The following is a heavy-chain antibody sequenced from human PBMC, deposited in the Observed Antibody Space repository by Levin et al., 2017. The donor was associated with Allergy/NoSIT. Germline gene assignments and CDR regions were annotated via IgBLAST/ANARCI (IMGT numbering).Heavy chain of an antibody. Sequence: GGSLRLSCAASGFSFSNFYMSWVRQTPERGLEWISYISSSTTYTMYADSVKGRFSVSRDNAKKLLVLQMNSLRVEDTAVYYCARGREAAAACSNWLDSWGQGTLVSVSS. J-gene: IGHJ5*01. CDR3: ARGREAAAACSNWLDS. V-gene: IGHV3-11*05. CDR1: GFSFSNFY. CDR2: ISSSTTYT. D-gene: IGHD2-2*01.